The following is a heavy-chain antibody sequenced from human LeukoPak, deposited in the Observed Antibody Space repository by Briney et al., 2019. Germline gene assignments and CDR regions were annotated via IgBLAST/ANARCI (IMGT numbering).Heavy chain of an antibody. Sequence: PSETLSLTCSVSGGSISSSGYYWRWIRQAPGEELEWIGSIYYSATTYNNPSPNTRLTMSVAPSKNQFSLKLSSATAADTAVYYCARQKITTSDYWGQGNLVTVSS. J-gene: IGHJ4*02. CDR1: GGSISSSGYY. D-gene: IGHD3-22*01. V-gene: IGHV4-39*01. CDR2: IYYSATT. CDR3: ARQKITTSDY.